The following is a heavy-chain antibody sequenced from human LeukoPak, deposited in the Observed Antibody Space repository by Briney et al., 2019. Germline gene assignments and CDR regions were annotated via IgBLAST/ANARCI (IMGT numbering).Heavy chain of an antibody. Sequence: QPGRSLRLSCAASGFTFSSYGMHWVRQAPGKGLEWVAVISYDGSNKYYADSVKGRFTISRDNSKNTLYLQMNSLRAEDTAVYYCARDPGDFALDWGQGTLVTVSS. CDR2: ISYDGSNK. V-gene: IGHV3-30*03. CDR3: ARDPGDFALD. J-gene: IGHJ4*02. CDR1: GFTFSSYG. D-gene: IGHD7-27*01.